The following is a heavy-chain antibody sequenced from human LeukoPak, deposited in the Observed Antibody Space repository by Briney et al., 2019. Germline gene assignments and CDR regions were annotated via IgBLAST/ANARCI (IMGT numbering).Heavy chain of an antibody. CDR3: ASIYGDY. V-gene: IGHV3-7*05. D-gene: IGHD2-2*02. CDR2: IKPDGNEQ. J-gene: IGHJ4*02. Sequence: GGSLGLSCAASGFTFSSYWMTWVRQAPGKGPEWVANIKPDGNEQHYVDSVKGRFTISRDNAKNSLYLQVDSLRAEDTAVYYCASIYGDYWGQGTLVTVSS. CDR1: GFTFSSYW.